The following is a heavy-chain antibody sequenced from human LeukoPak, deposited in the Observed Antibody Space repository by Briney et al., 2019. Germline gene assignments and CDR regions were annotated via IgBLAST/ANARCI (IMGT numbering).Heavy chain of an antibody. CDR3: TTDHYCSSTSCYDWGFDY. D-gene: IGHD2-2*01. Sequence: GGSLRLSCAASGFTFSNAWMSWVRQAPGKGLEWVGRIKSKTDGGTTDYAAPGKGRFTISRDDSKNTLYLQMNSLKTEDTAVYYCTTDHYCSSTSCYDWGFDYWGQGTLVTVSS. CDR2: IKSKTDGGTT. CDR1: GFTFSNAW. V-gene: IGHV3-15*01. J-gene: IGHJ4*02.